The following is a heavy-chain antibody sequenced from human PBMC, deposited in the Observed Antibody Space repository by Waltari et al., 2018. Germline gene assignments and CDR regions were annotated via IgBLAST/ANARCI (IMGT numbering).Heavy chain of an antibody. J-gene: IGHJ4*02. D-gene: IGHD3-22*01. CDR1: GFTFSTYA. CDR2: ISGSGSGT. Sequence: EVQLLESGCGLEQRGGSLRLSCAASGFTFSTYAMTWVRQAPGKGLEWVSGISGSGSGTYYADSVKGRFTISRDNSKNTLYLQMNSLRGEDTAVYYCAKDADYDSSGYVYDYWGQGTLVTVSS. CDR3: AKDADYDSSGYVYDY. V-gene: IGHV3-23*01.